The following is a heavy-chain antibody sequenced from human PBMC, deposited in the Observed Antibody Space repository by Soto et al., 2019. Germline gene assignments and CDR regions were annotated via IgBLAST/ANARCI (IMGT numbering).Heavy chain of an antibody. CDR2: INADNGNT. CDR3: ASPSYGSGNYY. D-gene: IGHD3-10*01. V-gene: IGHV1-3*01. J-gene: IGHJ4*02. Sequence: QIQLVQSGAEVKKPEASVKVSCKASGYTFSNYALHWVRQAPGQRLEWMGWINADNGNTKYSQKFQGRVTFTRDTSASTAYMDLSSLRSEDTAVYYCASPSYGSGNYYWGQGTLVTVSS. CDR1: GYTFSNYA.